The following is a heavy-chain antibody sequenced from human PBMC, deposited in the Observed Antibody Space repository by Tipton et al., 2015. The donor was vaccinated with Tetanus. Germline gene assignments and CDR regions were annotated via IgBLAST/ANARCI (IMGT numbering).Heavy chain of an antibody. CDR3: ARWTASGKGAFDI. J-gene: IGHJ3*02. CDR1: GFTLSRYT. CDR2: IYYTGST. Sequence: LRLSCAASGFTLSRYTLNWVRQPPGKGPEWIGSIYYTGSTYYNPSLKSRVTISEDTSKNQFSLKLSSVIAADTAMYYCARWTASGKGAFDIWGQGTMVTVSS. D-gene: IGHD3/OR15-3a*01. V-gene: IGHV4-39*01.